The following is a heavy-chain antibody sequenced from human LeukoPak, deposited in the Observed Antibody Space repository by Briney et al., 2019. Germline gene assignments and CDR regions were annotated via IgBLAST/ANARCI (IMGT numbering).Heavy chain of an antibody. D-gene: IGHD5-18*01. V-gene: IGHV1-2*02. Sequence: AASVKVSCKASGYTFTGYYMHWVRQAPGQGLEWMGWINPNSGGTNYAQKFQGRVTMTRDTSISTAYMELSSLRSEDTAVYYCARKNGYSYGYFDYWGQGTLVTVSS. CDR2: INPNSGGT. CDR3: ARKNGYSYGYFDY. J-gene: IGHJ4*02. CDR1: GYTFTGYY.